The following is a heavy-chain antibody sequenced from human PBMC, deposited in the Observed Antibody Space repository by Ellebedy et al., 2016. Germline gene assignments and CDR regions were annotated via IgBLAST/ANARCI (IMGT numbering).Heavy chain of an antibody. D-gene: IGHD3-10*01. J-gene: IGHJ4*02. CDR1: GGSISRYY. Sequence: SETLSLTCIVPGGSISRYYWSWIRQPPGRGLEWIGNIYYTGTTNSNPSLQSRATISLDTSKNPFSLRLTSVTDADTAVYYCARIGGVSFGERPIDYWGQGTLVTVSS. V-gene: IGHV4-59*01. CDR2: IYYTGTT. CDR3: ARIGGVSFGERPIDY.